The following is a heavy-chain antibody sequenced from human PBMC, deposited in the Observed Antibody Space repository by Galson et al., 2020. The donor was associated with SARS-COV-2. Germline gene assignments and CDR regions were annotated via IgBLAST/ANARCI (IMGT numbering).Heavy chain of an antibody. J-gene: IGHJ4*02. Sequence: GGSLRPSCAASGFTFSSYWMHWVRQAPGKGLVWVSRIHSEGSSTSYADSVKGRFTISGDAAKNTLYLHMRSLRAEDTAVYYCARGDMRNDYFDYWGQGTLVTVSA. CDR2: IHSEGSST. D-gene: IGHD3-16*01. CDR3: ARGDMRNDYFDY. CDR1: GFTFSSYW. V-gene: IGHV3-74*01.